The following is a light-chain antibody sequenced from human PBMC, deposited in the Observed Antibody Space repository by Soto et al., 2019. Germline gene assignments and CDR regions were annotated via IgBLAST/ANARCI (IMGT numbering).Light chain of an antibody. CDR3: NAYTSKSTGV. CDR1: SSDVGGYNY. V-gene: IGLV2-14*01. CDR2: EVS. Sequence: QSALTQPASVSGSPGQSITISCTGTSSDVGGYNYVSWYQQHPGKAPKLIIYEVSNRPSGVSNRFSGSKSVNTASLTISGLQAEDEADYYCNAYTSKSTGVFGPATKLTVL. J-gene: IGLJ1*01.